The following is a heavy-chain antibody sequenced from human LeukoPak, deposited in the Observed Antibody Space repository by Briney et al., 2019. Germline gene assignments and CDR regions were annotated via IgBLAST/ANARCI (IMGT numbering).Heavy chain of an antibody. CDR2: IYSSGSA. CDR1: GGSISGYY. CDR3: ARLHASRAEEFDP. J-gene: IGHJ5*02. D-gene: IGHD3-16*01. Sequence: SETLSLTCIVSGGSISGYYWSWIRQPPGKGLEWIGYIYSSGSASYNPSLISRVTILVDTSKNQFSLTLTSVTAADTAVYYCARLHASRAEEFDPWGQGTLVTVSS. V-gene: IGHV4-59*03.